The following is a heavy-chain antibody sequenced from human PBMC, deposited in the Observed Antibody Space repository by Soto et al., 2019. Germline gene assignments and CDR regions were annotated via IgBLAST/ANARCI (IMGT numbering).Heavy chain of an antibody. CDR2: MNPNSGNT. V-gene: IGHV1-8*01. D-gene: IGHD3-3*01. CDR1: GYTFTSYD. Sequence: QVQLVQSGAEVKKPGASVKVSCKASGYTFTSYDINWVRQATGQGLEWMGWMNPNSGNTGYAQKFQGRVTMNRNTSIGTAYMELSSLRSEDTAVYYCARGAWTPDYYFWSGSGLDYWVQGTLVTVSS. J-gene: IGHJ4*02. CDR3: ARGAWTPDYYFWSGSGLDY.